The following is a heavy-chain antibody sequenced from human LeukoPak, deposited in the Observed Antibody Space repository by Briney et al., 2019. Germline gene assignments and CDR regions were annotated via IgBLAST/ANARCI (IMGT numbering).Heavy chain of an antibody. Sequence: PGGSLRLSCAASGITFGGSPIHWVRQASGKGLEWVGRIRSKTNNYETGYAASVKGRFLISRDDSRNMSYLQMNNLKTEDTAVYYCQAYYYYYMDVWGKGTTVTVS. V-gene: IGHV3-73*01. CDR2: IRSKTNNYET. J-gene: IGHJ6*03. CDR3: QAYYYYYMDV. CDR1: GITFGGSP.